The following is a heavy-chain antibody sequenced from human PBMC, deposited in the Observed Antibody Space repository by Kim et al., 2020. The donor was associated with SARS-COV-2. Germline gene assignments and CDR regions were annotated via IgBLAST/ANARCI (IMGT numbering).Heavy chain of an antibody. D-gene: IGHD3-22*01. J-gene: IGHJ1*01. Sequence: SVTCRFTISRDNAKNTRYLQMNSLRPEDTAVYYCSRAGDHDISSYYGFFHRWGQGALVTVSS. V-gene: IGHV3-74*01. CDR3: SRAGDHDISSYYGFFHR.